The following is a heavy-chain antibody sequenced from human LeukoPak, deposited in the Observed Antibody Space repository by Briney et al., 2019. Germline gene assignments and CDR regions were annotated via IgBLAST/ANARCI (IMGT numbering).Heavy chain of an antibody. J-gene: IGHJ3*01. Sequence: PPETLSLTCTVSGGSISSSRHYWGRIRQPPGRGLEWIGSIYYSGSTYYNPSLKSRVTMSVDASKNQFSLKLSSVTAADTAVHYCARQGIENSSGWYGTNSRLAFDLWGQGTMVTVSS. D-gene: IGHD6-19*01. CDR1: GGSISSSRHY. CDR2: IYYSGST. V-gene: IGHV4-39*01. CDR3: ARQGIENSSGWYGTNSRLAFDL.